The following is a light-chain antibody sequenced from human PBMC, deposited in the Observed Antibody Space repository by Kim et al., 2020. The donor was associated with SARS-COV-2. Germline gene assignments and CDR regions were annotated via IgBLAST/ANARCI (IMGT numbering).Light chain of an antibody. CDR1: QSVSNN. CDR3: HHYNDWPPGDT. J-gene: IGKJ2*01. V-gene: IGKV3-15*01. Sequence: SPGERTTLSCRPSQSVSNNLVWYQHKPGQTPRLLIYGASTRATGVPARFSGSGSGTDFTLTVSSLQSEDFAVYYCHHYNDWPPGDTFGQGTKLEI. CDR2: GAS.